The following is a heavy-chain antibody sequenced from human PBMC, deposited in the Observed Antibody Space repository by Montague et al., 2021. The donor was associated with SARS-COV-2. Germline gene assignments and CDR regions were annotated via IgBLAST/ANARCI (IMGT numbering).Heavy chain of an antibody. J-gene: IGHJ6*02. CDR2: VYYSGST. V-gene: IGHV4-59*01. D-gene: IGHD3-10*01. Sequence: SETLSLTCTVSIGSISSDCWSWSRRPPGERLEWRGDVYYSGSTNYNPSLKSRGTISVDTSKNQFSLKLSSVAAADTAVYYCARSVLSESRRKGLWGVSSVGSFSMAVWGQGTTVTVSS. CDR1: IGSISSDC. CDR3: ARSVLSESRRKGLWGVSSVGSFSMAV.